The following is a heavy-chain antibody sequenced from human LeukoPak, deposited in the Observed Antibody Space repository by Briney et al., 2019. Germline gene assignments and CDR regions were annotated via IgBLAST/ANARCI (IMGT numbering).Heavy chain of an antibody. CDR2: MSPNSDNT. V-gene: IGHV1-8*01. Sequence: GASVKVSCKASGDTFTSYDINWVRQATGQGLEWMGWMSPNSDNTGYAQKFQGRVTFTRDTSISTAYMELRSLTSEDTAVYYCARDYGGSSGWFDPWGQGTLVTVSS. J-gene: IGHJ5*02. D-gene: IGHD4-23*01. CDR1: GDTFTSYD. CDR3: ARDYGGSSGWFDP.